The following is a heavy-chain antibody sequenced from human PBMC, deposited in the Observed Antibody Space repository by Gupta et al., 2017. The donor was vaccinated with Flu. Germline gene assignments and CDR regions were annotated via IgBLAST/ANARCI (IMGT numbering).Heavy chain of an antibody. CDR3: TRDKGYDGSVGYHFDY. D-gene: IGHD2-15*01. Sequence: EVRLVEAGGALVQPGGSRRLSCIASGFNFRNYWMAWVRLVPGKGLEWVASIKEDGGETYYVGSVKGRFIISRDNADNSLHLQMNSLRAEDTAIYYCTRDKGYDGSVGYHFDYWGQGAPVTVSS. CDR1: GFNFRNYW. CDR2: IKEDGGET. J-gene: IGHJ4*02. V-gene: IGHV3-7*01.